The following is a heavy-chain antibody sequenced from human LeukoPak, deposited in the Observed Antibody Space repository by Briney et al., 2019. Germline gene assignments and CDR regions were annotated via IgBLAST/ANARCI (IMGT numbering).Heavy chain of an antibody. V-gene: IGHV1-2*02. Sequence: ASVKVSCKASGYTFTGYYMHWVRQAPGQGLEWMGWINPNSGGTNYAQKFQGRVTMTRDTSISTAYMELSRLRSEDTAVYYCARDLGVITFGGVIADYWGQGTLVTVSS. D-gene: IGHD3-16*02. CDR2: INPNSGGT. J-gene: IGHJ4*02. CDR1: GYTFTGYY. CDR3: ARDLGVITFGGVIADY.